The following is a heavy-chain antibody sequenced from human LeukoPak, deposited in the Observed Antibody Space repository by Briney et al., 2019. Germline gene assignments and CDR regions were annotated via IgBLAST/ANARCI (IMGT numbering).Heavy chain of an antibody. CDR2: IYWNDDK. V-gene: IGHV2-5*01. J-gene: IGHJ4*02. CDR3: AHRRGSGSSFDY. Sequence: SGPTLAPPPHTLTPTFTFSGSSLSTSEVGGGWIRQPPGKALEWLALIYWNDDKHYSPSLKSRLTITRDTSKNKVVLTMTNVDPVDTATYFCAHRRGSGSSFDYWGEGTLATVSS. CDR1: GSSLSTSEVG. D-gene: IGHD3-10*01.